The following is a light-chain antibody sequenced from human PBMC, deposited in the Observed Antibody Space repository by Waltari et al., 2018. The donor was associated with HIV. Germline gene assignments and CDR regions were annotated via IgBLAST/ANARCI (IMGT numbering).Light chain of an antibody. CDR3: QQTNSFPLS. CDR1: SSNIGRNY. J-gene: IGLJ2*01. V-gene: IGLV1-47*01. Sequence: QSVLTQPPSASGTPGQRVTIPCSGSSSNIGRNYVYWYQQLPGTAPKLLIYTNNQRPSGVPSRFSGSGSGTDFSLTISGLQPEDFATYYCQQTNSFPLSFGGGTK. CDR2: TNN.